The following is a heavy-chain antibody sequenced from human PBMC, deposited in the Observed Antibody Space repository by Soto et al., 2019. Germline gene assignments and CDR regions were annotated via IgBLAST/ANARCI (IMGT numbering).Heavy chain of an antibody. Sequence: GGSLRLSCASSGVTFSSYAMHWVRQAPGKGLEWVAVISYDGSNKYYADSVKGRFTISRDNSKNTLYLQMNSLRAEDTAVYYCARPSVRFLELYYFDYWGQGTLVTVSS. J-gene: IGHJ4*02. CDR1: GVTFSSYA. D-gene: IGHD3-3*01. CDR2: ISYDGSNK. V-gene: IGHV3-30-3*01. CDR3: ARPSVRFLELYYFDY.